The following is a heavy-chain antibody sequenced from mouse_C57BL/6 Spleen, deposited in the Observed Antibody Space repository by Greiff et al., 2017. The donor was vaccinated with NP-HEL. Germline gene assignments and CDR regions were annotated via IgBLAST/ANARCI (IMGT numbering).Heavy chain of an antibody. J-gene: IGHJ4*01. CDR2: INPNNGGT. Sequence: EVQLQQSGPELVKPGASVKISCKASGYTFTDYYMNWVKQSHGKSLEWIGDINPNNGGTSYKQKFKGKATLTVDKSSSTAYMELRSLTSEDSAVYYCARGPCVTTLLGDYAMDYWGQGTSVTVSS. CDR3: ARGPCVTTLLGDYAMDY. D-gene: IGHD1-1*01. V-gene: IGHV1-26*01. CDR1: GYTFTDYY.